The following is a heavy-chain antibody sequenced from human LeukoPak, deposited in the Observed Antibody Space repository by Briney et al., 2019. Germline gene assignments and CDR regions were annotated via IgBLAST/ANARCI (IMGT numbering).Heavy chain of an antibody. CDR3: AKNGGSYYRPFDY. J-gene: IGHJ4*02. CDR1: GFTFSSYA. CDR2: ISGSGGST. V-gene: IGHV3-23*01. Sequence: AGGSLRLSCAASGFTFSSYAMSWVRQAPGKGLEWVSAISGSGGSTYYADSVKGRFTISRDNSKNTPYLQMNSLRAEDTAVYYCAKNGGSYYRPFDYWGQGTLVTVSS. D-gene: IGHD1-26*01.